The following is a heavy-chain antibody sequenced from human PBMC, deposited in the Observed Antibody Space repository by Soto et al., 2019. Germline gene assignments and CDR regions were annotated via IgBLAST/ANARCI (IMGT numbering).Heavy chain of an antibody. CDR1: GYTFTSYD. Sequence: GASVKVSCKASGYTFTSYDINWVRQATGQGLEWMGWMDPNSGNTGYAQKFQGRVTMTRNTSISTAYMELSRLRSEDTDVYYCARGLQWLDAFDIWGQGTMVTVSS. V-gene: IGHV1-8*01. CDR3: ARGLQWLDAFDI. CDR2: MDPNSGNT. D-gene: IGHD6-19*01. J-gene: IGHJ3*02.